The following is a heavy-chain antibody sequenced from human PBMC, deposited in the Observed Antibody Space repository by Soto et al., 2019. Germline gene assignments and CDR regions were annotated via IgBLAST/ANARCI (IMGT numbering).Heavy chain of an antibody. CDR3: AREEPPVLPSLDWPPRGFDR. V-gene: IGHV1-69*06. J-gene: IGHJ4*02. CDR1: GGTFSSYA. Sequence: SVKVSGKASGGTFSSYAISWVRQAPGQGLEWMGGIIPIFGTANYAQKFQGRVTITADKSTSTAYMELSSLRSEDTAVYYCAREEPPVLPSLDWPPRGFDRWGQGTLVTV. CDR2: IIPIFGTA. D-gene: IGHD3-3*01.